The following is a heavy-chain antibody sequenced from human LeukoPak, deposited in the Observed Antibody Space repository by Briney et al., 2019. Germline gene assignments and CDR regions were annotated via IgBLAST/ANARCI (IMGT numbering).Heavy chain of an antibody. CDR3: ARVEYSGSYWGVDY. CDR1: GYTFTSYA. Sequence: ASVKVSCKASGYTFTSYAMNWVRQAPGQGLGWMGWINTNTGDPAYAQGFTGRFVFSLDTSVSTAYLQISSLKAEDTAVYYCARVEYSGSYWGVDYWGQGTLVTVSS. D-gene: IGHD1-26*01. J-gene: IGHJ4*02. CDR2: INTNTGDP. V-gene: IGHV7-4-1*02.